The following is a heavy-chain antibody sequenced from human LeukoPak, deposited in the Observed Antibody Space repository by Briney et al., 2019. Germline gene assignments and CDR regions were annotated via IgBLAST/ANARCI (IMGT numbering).Heavy chain of an antibody. V-gene: IGHV1-46*01. CDR1: GYTFTSYY. CDR2: INPSGGST. D-gene: IGHD2-21*02. CDR3: ARDGADIVVVTAILDY. Sequence: GASVKVSRKASGYTFTSYYMHWVRQAPGQGLEWMGIINPSGGSTSYAQKFQGRVTMTRDTSTSTVYMELSSLRSEDTAVYCCARDGADIVVVTAILDYWGQGTLVTVSS. J-gene: IGHJ4*02.